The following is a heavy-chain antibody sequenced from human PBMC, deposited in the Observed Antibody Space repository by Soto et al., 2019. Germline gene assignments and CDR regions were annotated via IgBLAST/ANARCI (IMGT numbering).Heavy chain of an antibody. Sequence: EVQLVESGGGLVKPGGSLRLSCAASGFTFSSYSMNWVRQAPEKGLEWVSSISSSSSYIYYADSVKGRFTISRDNAKNSLYLQMNSLRAEDTAVYYCARVERAYCGGDCYDYWGQGTLVTVSS. CDR2: ISSSSSYI. D-gene: IGHD2-21*01. CDR3: ARVERAYCGGDCYDY. CDR1: GFTFSSYS. J-gene: IGHJ4*02. V-gene: IGHV3-21*01.